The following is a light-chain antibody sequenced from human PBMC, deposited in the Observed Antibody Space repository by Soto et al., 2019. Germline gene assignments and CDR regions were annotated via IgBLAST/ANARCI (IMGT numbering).Light chain of an antibody. V-gene: IGKV3-20*01. CDR3: QQYESPVT. CDR2: GAS. CDR1: QSVSSSF. J-gene: IGKJ1*01. Sequence: EIVLTQSPGSLSLSPGEGATLSCRASQSVSSSFFAWYQQKPGQAPSLLIYGASRRATGVPDRFSGSGSGTDFTLSISRLEPEDFAVYSCQQYESPVTFGQGTKVEIK.